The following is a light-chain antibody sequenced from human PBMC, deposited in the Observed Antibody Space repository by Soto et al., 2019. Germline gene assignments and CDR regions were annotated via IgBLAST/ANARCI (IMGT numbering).Light chain of an antibody. V-gene: IGKV3-11*01. Sequence: DIVLTQSPATLSLSPGERATLSCRASQSVSSYLAWYQQKPGQAPRLLIYDASNRATGIPARFSGSGSGTDFTLTSSSLEPEDFAVYYCQQRSNWPTFGQGTKVEIK. CDR1: QSVSSY. CDR3: QQRSNWPT. J-gene: IGKJ1*01. CDR2: DAS.